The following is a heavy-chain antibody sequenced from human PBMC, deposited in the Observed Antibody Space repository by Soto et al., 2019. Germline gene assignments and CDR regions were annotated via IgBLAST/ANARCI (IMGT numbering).Heavy chain of an antibody. CDR3: TTDPPVDTAMVLYYYYYGMDV. J-gene: IGHJ6*02. V-gene: IGHV3-15*07. CDR2: IKSKTDGGTT. Sequence: GGSLRLSCAASGFTFSNAWMNWVRQGPGKGLEWVGRIKSKTDGGTTDYAAPVKGRFTISRDDSKNTLYLQMNSLKTEDTAVYYCTTDPPVDTAMVLYYYYYGMDVWGQGTTVTVSS. CDR1: GFTFSNAW. D-gene: IGHD5-18*01.